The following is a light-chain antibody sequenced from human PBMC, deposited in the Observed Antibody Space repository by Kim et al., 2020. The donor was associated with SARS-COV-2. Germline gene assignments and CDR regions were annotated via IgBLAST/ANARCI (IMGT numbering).Light chain of an antibody. CDR3: QQYNNWFPFT. J-gene: IGKJ2*01. V-gene: IGKV3-15*01. Sequence: VMTQSPVTLYLSPGERATLFCRASHSISTNLAWYHQKPGQAPRLLIYGASTRATGIPARISGSGSGTDFTLTITSLQSEDFGIYYCQQYNNWFPFTFGQGTKLEI. CDR2: GAS. CDR1: HSISTN.